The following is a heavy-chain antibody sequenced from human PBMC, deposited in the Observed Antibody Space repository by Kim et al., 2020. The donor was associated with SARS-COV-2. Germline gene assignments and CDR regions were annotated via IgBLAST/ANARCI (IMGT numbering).Heavy chain of an antibody. CDR2: IYCSGST. Sequence: GGSLRLSCAASGVIVSSNYMSWVRQAPGKGLEWFSVIYCSGSTFYADSVKGRFTISRDNSKNTLYLQMNSLRAEDTAVYYCARERRGAFDIWGQGTMVTVSS. V-gene: IGHV3-66*01. CDR3: ARERRGAFDI. CDR1: GVIVSSNY. J-gene: IGHJ3*02.